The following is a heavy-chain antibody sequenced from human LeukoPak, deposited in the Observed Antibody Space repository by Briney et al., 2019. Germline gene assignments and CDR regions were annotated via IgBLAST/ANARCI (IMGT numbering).Heavy chain of an antibody. Sequence: GESLKITCKSSGYKFTNYWIGWVRQMPGKGLEWMGIIYPGDSDTRYSPSFQGQVTMSADKSISTAYLQWSSLKASDTAMYYCARQGYGGRYYFDYWGQGTLVTASS. D-gene: IGHD4-23*01. CDR1: GYKFTNYW. V-gene: IGHV5-51*01. CDR3: ARQGYGGRYYFDY. CDR2: IYPGDSDT. J-gene: IGHJ4*02.